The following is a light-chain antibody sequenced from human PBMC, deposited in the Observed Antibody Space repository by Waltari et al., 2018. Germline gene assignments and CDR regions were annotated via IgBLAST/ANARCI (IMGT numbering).Light chain of an antibody. V-gene: IGKV1D-16*01. J-gene: IGKJ2*03. CDR3: LQYSTSPYS. Sequence: DIQMTQSPSSLSASVGDSVTIPCRSSQSIGNWLAWYHQEAGKAPKILIYKASSVLTGVPSRFSGSGSGTYFTLTSSGLQPEDFATYYCLQYSTSPYSFGQGTKVEIK. CDR1: QSIGNW. CDR2: KAS.